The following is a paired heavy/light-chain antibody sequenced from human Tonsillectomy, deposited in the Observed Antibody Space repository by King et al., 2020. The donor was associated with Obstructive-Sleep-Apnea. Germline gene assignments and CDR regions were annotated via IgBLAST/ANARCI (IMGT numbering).Light chain of an antibody. CDR2: AAS. Sequence: DIQMTQSPSSLSASVGDRVTITCRASQGIRNDLGWYQQKPGKAPKRLIYAASSLQSGVPSRFSGSGSGTEFTLTVSSLQPEDFATYYCLQHNTYPWTFGQGTKVEIK. J-gene: IGKJ1*01. CDR3: LQHNTYPWT. CDR1: QGIRND. V-gene: IGKV1-17*01.
Heavy chain of an antibody. CDR1: GFTFSNYA. CDR3: AKSPSGYAENGY. Sequence: QVQLVESGGGVVQPGGSLRLSCAASGFTFSNYAMQWVRQAPGKGLEWVAVISYDGRNKYYADSVKGRFTISRDNSKSTLYVQMNSLRDEDTALYYCAKSPSGYAENGYWGQGTLVTVSS. J-gene: IGHJ4*02. D-gene: IGHD5-12*01. V-gene: IGHV3-30-3*02. CDR2: ISYDGRNK.